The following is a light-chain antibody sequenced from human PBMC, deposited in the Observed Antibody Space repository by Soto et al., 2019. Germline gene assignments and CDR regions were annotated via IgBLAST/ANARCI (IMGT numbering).Light chain of an antibody. J-gene: IGLJ3*02. Sequence: QSALTQPASVSGSPGQSITISCTGTNSNVGSHNFVSWYQQYPGTAPKLLIYNASKRPSGLSNRFAGSKSGNTASLTISGLQAEEEADYYCCSLKNVDTWVFGGGTKLTVL. CDR2: NAS. CDR3: CSLKNVDTWV. CDR1: NSNVGSHNF. V-gene: IGLV2-23*01.